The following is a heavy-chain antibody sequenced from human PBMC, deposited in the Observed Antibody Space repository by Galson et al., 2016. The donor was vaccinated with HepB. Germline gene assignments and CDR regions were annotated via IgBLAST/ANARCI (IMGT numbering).Heavy chain of an antibody. CDR2: ISWNSDSR. CDR3: AKDPLGGWFFDL. V-gene: IGHV3-9*02. CDR1: GFASDNYA. D-gene: IGHD3-16*01. Sequence: SLRLSCAASGFASDNYALHWVRQVPEKGLEWISGISWNSDSRVYADSVKGRFTISRDNVKKSLYLQMDSLRPEDTAFYYCAKDPLGGWFFDLWGRGTLVTVSS. J-gene: IGHJ2*01.